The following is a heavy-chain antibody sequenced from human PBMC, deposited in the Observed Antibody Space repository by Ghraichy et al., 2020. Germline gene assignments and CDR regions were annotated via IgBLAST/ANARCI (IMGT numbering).Heavy chain of an antibody. Sequence: ASVKVSCEDSGYTFTDKNMHWVRQAPGQGLEWMGWINPNRGDTNYAQRFQGRVTMTRDTSISTVYMELSSLRSDDTAVYYCGRNVDTSAGPSFDYWGQGTLVTVSS. J-gene: IGHJ4*02. CDR1: GYTFTDKN. CDR2: INPNRGDT. D-gene: IGHD5-18*01. V-gene: IGHV1-2*02. CDR3: GRNVDTSAGPSFDY.